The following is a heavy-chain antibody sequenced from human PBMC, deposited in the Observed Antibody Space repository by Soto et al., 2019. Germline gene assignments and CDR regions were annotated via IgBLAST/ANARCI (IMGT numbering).Heavy chain of an antibody. CDR2: IYYSGST. V-gene: IGHV4-59*01. Sequence: PSETLSLTCTVSGGSISSYYWSWIRQPPGKGLEWIGYIYYSGSTSYNPSLKSRVTISVDTSKNQFSLKLSSVTAADTAVYYCAGPGYWGQGTLVTVSS. CDR1: GGSISSYY. CDR3: AGPGY. J-gene: IGHJ4*02.